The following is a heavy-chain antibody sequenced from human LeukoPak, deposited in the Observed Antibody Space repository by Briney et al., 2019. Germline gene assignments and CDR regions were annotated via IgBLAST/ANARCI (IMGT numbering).Heavy chain of an antibody. V-gene: IGHV4-59*01. CDR2: IHHSRST. CDR3: AGLYRHPTNWFDP. CDR1: GGAIRSYS. J-gene: IGHJ5*02. Sequence: PSETLSLTCTVSGGAIRSYSWSWIRQPPGSGLEWIGYIHHSRSTNYSPSLKSRVTMSIDTSKNQFSLKLTSVTAADTAVYYCAGLYRHPTNWFDPWGQGTLVTVSS. D-gene: IGHD1-26*01.